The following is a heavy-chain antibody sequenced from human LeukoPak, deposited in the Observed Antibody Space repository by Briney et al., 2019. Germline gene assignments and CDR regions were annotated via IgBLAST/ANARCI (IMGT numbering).Heavy chain of an antibody. CDR3: ARSPTKRVPEDY. D-gene: IGHD2-2*01. CDR2: IFHDGST. Sequence: GSLRLSCAASGFTFNTYSLSWVRQAPGKGLEWIGQIFHDGSTSYSPSLKSRVTISVDKSKNQFSLRLTSVTAADTAVYYCARSPTKRVPEDYWGQGTLVTVSS. V-gene: IGHV4-4*02. J-gene: IGHJ4*02. CDR1: GFTFNTYSL.